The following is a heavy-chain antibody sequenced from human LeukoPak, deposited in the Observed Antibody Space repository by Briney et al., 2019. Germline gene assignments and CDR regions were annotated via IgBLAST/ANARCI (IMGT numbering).Heavy chain of an antibody. J-gene: IGHJ4*02. CDR3: ARVRDISGHWGFLDY. CDR2: INSDGCNT. CDR1: GFTSSSYW. D-gene: IGHD6-19*01. Sequence: GGSLRLSCAASGFTSSSYWMHWVRQAPGKGLVWVSRINSDGCNTNYADSVKGRFTISRDNAKNTLYLQMNSLRAEDTAVFYCARVRDISGHWGFLDYWGQGTLVTVSS. V-gene: IGHV3-74*01.